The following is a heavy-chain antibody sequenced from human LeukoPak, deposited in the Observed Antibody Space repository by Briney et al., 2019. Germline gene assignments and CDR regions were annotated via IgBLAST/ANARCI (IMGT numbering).Heavy chain of an antibody. CDR1: GGSFSGYY. Sequence: SETLSLTCAVYGGSFSGYYWSWIRQPPGKGLEWIGEINHSGSTNYNPSLKSQVTISVDTSKNQFSLKLSSVTAADTAVYYCARLGSSRRGDYWGQGTLVTVSS. J-gene: IGHJ4*02. CDR3: ARLGSSRRGDY. D-gene: IGHD6-13*01. CDR2: INHSGST. V-gene: IGHV4-34*01.